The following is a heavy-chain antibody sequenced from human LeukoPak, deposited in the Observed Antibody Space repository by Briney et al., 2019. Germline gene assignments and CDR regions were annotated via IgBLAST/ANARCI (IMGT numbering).Heavy chain of an antibody. CDR3: ARGATISESGYFDF. Sequence: SETPSLTCTVSGGSISSSSYYWGSIRQPPRNGLEWIGSIYYSGRHYYNPSLKSRVTISVDTSKNQFSLKVRSLSAADTALYYCARGATISESGYFDFWGQGTLVTVSP. V-gene: IGHV4-39*01. CDR2: IYYSGRH. D-gene: IGHD5-24*01. J-gene: IGHJ4*03. CDR1: GGSISSSSYY.